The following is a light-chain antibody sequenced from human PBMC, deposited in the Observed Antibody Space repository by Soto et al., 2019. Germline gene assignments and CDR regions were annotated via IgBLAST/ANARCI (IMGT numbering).Light chain of an antibody. J-gene: IGKJ5*01. Sequence: DIQMTQSPSSLSESVGDRVTITCRASQSISSYLNWYQQKPGKAPKLLIYAASSLQSGVPSRFSGSGSGTDFTLTISSLQPEDFATYYCQQSYSTPITCGQGTRLEIK. CDR1: QSISSY. CDR3: QQSYSTPIT. V-gene: IGKV1-39*01. CDR2: AAS.